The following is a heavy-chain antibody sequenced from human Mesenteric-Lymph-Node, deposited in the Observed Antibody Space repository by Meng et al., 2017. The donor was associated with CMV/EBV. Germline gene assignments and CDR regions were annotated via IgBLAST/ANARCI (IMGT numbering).Heavy chain of an antibody. CDR2: IWYDGSNK. CDR3: AKDHCSSTSCYDWRGSYYYYYGMDV. CDR1: GFTFSSYG. D-gene: IGHD2-2*01. J-gene: IGHJ6*02. V-gene: IGHV3-33*06. Sequence: GESLKISCAASGFTFSSYGMHWVRQAPGKGLEWVAVIWYDGSNKYYADSVKGRFTISRDNSKNTLYLQMNSLRAEDTAVYYCAKDHCSSTSCYDWRGSYYYYYGMDVWGQGTTVTVSS.